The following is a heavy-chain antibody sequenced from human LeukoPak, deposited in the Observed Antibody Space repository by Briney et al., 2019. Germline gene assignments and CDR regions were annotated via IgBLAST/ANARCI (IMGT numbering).Heavy chain of an antibody. CDR1: GFTFSSYG. Sequence: GGSLRLSCAASGFTFSSYGMHWVRQAPGKGLEWVAVISYDGSNKYYADSVKGRFTISRDNSKNTLYLQMNSLRAEDTAVYYCTKGIIPGAYWGQGTLVTVSS. V-gene: IGHV3-30*18. CDR2: ISYDGSNK. D-gene: IGHD2-21*01. CDR3: TKGIIPGAY. J-gene: IGHJ4*02.